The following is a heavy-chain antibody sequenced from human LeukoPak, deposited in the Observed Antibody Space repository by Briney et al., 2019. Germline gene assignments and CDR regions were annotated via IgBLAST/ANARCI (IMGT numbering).Heavy chain of an antibody. CDR2: IRYDGSNK. Sequence: GGSLRLSCAASGFTFSSYGMHWVRQAPGKGLEWVAFIRYDGSNKYYADSVKGRFTISRDNSKNTLYLQMNSLRAEDTAVYYCVRDARQYYYDSSGSSAFDIWGQGTMVTVSS. V-gene: IGHV3-30*02. CDR3: VRDARQYYYDSSGSSAFDI. J-gene: IGHJ3*02. D-gene: IGHD3-22*01. CDR1: GFTFSSYG.